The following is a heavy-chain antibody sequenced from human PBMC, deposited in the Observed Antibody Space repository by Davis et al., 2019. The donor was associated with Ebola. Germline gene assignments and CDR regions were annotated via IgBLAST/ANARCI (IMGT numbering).Heavy chain of an antibody. CDR2: IIPIFGTA. D-gene: IGHD2-15*01. CDR3: ARAYCSGGSCCCYYYYYMDV. Sequence: SVKVSCKASGGTFSSYAISWVRQAPGQGLEWMGGIIPIFGTANYAQKFQGRVTITADESTSTAYMELSSLRSEDTAVYYCARAYCSGGSCCCYYYYYMDVWGKGTTVTVSS. J-gene: IGHJ6*03. CDR1: GGTFSSYA. V-gene: IGHV1-69*13.